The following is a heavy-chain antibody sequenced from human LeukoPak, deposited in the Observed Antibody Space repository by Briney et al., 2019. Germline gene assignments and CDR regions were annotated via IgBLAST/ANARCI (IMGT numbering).Heavy chain of an antibody. D-gene: IGHD6-13*01. CDR2: INPNSGGT. V-gene: IGHV1-2*02. CDR3: ARVFDIAAAGSNAFDI. CDR1: GYTFTGYY. Sequence: ASVKVSCKASGYTFTGYYMHWVRQAPGQGLEWMGWINPNSGGTNYAQKFQGRVTMTRDTSISTAYMELSRLRSDDTAVYYCARVFDIAAAGSNAFDIWGQGTMVTVSS. J-gene: IGHJ3*02.